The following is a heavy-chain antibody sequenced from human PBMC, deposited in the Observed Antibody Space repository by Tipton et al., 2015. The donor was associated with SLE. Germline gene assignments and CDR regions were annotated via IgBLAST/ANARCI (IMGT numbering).Heavy chain of an antibody. J-gene: IGHJ3*02. D-gene: IGHD3-22*01. CDR2: IYTSGST. V-gene: IGHV4-4*07. CDR3: AREVDYYDSSGYYYDAFDI. CDR1: GGSISSYY. Sequence: TLSLTCTVSGGSISSYYWGWIRQPAGKGLEWIGRIYTSGSTNYNPSLKSRVTISVDTSKNQFSLKLSSVTAADTAVYYCAREVDYYDSSGYYYDAFDIWGQGTMVTVSS.